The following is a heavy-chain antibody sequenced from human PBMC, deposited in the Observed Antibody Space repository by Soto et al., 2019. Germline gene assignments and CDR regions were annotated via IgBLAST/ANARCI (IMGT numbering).Heavy chain of an antibody. V-gene: IGHV1-18*01. D-gene: IGHD5-12*01. CDR2: ISAYNGNT. CDR1: GYTFTSYG. Sequence: WASVKVSCKASGYTFTSYGISWVRQAPGQGLEWMGWISAYNGNTNYAQKLQGRVTMTTDTSTSTAYMELRSLRSDDTAVYYCAEVRQGGYSGYDSWGQGTLVTVSS. J-gene: IGHJ5*02. CDR3: AEVRQGGYSGYDS.